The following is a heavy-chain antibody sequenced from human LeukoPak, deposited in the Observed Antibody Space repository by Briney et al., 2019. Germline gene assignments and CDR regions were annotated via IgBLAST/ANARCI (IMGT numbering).Heavy chain of an antibody. Sequence: GSLRLSCAASGFTFSGSAMHWVRQASGKGLEWVGRIRSKANSYATAYAASVKGRFTISRDDSKNTAYLQMNSLKTEDTAVYYCTRLQDYGGNWDWGQGTLVTVSS. CDR1: GFTFSGSA. J-gene: IGHJ4*02. CDR2: IRSKANSYAT. D-gene: IGHD4-23*01. CDR3: TRLQDYGGNWD. V-gene: IGHV3-73*01.